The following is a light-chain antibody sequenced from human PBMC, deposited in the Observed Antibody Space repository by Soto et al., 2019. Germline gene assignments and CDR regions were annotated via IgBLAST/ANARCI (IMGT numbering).Light chain of an antibody. J-gene: IGKJ1*01. CDR1: QSISSW. V-gene: IGKV1-5*01. CDR2: DAS. CDR3: QQYNVYSWT. Sequence: DIQMTQSPSTLSASVGYRVIITCRASQSISSWLAWYQQKPGKAPKLLVYDASSLESGVPSRFSGSGSGTEFTLTISRLQPDDFATYYCQQYNVYSWTFGQGTKV.